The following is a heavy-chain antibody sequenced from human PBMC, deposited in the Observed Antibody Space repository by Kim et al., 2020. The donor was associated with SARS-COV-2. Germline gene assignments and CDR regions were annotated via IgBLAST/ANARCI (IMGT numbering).Heavy chain of an antibody. J-gene: IGHJ4*02. D-gene: IGHD5-12*01. Sequence: AQKFQGRVTMTRDTSTSTVYMELSSLRSEDTAVYYCARGQTYGGLTGFDYWGQGTLVTVSS. V-gene: IGHV1-46*01. CDR3: ARGQTYGGLTGFDY.